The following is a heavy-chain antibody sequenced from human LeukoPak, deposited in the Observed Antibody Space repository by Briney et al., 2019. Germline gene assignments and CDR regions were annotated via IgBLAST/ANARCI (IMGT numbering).Heavy chain of an antibody. D-gene: IGHD1-26*01. CDR2: ISGSGGST. J-gene: IGHJ4*02. V-gene: IGHV3-23*01. Sequence: GGSLRLSCAASGFTFSSYAMSWVRQAPGKGLEWVSAISGSGGSTYYADSVKGRFTISRDNSKNTLYLQMNSLRAEDTGVYYCASINWWEQTVIDNWGQGTLVTVSS. CDR3: ASINWWEQTVIDN. CDR1: GFTFSSYA.